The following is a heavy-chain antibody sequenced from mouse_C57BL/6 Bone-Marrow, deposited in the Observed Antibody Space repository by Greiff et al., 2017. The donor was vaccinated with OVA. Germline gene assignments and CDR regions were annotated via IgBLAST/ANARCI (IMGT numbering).Heavy chain of an antibody. V-gene: IGHV10-1*01. CDR3: VRQDTTVVRYFDV. Sequence: EVQLQESGGGLVQPKGSLKLSCAASGFSFNTYAMNWVRQAPGKGLEWVARIRSKSNNYATYYADSVKDRFTISRDDSESMLYLQMNNLKTEDTAMYYCVRQDTTVVRYFDVWGTGTTVTVSS. D-gene: IGHD1-1*01. J-gene: IGHJ1*03. CDR1: GFSFNTYA. CDR2: IRSKSNNYAT.